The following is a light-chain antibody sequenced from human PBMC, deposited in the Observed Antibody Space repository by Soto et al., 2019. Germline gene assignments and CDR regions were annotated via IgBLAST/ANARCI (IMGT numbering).Light chain of an antibody. CDR2: GAS. Sequence: EIVMTQSPVTLSVSPGERATLSCRASQSVSGNLAWYQQKPGQAPRLLIYGASTRATGIPSRFSGSGSGTEFTLTISSLQSEDFAVYYCQQYNNWPFTFGPGTKVDIK. J-gene: IGKJ3*01. V-gene: IGKV3-15*01. CDR3: QQYNNWPFT. CDR1: QSVSGN.